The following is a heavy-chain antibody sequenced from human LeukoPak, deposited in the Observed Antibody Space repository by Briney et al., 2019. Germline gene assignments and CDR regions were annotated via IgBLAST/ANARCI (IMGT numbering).Heavy chain of an antibody. CDR3: ARGPRRSLDYYDYVWEERPTDFDY. V-gene: IGHV4-39*07. CDR2: IYYSGST. J-gene: IGHJ4*02. D-gene: IGHD3-16*01. CDR1: GGSISSSSYY. Sequence: SETLSLTCTVSGGSISSSSYYWGWIRQPPGKGLEWIGSIYYSGSTYYNPSLKSRVTISVDTSKNQFSLKLSSVTAADTAVYYCARGPRRSLDYYDYVWEERPTDFDYWGQGTLVTVSS.